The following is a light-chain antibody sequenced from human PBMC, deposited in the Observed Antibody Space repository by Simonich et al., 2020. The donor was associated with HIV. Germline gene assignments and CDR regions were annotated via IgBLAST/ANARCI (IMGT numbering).Light chain of an antibody. J-gene: IGKJ2*01. CDR3: QQYNNWPLL. CDR1: QSVSNK. Sequence: EIVMTQSPATLSVSPGERATLPCRASQSVSNKLAWYQQKLGQAPRLLIYGASTRATGTPARFSGSGSGTECTLTITSMQSEDFAVYYCQQYNNWPLLFGQGTKLEIK. V-gene: IGKV3-15*01. CDR2: GAS.